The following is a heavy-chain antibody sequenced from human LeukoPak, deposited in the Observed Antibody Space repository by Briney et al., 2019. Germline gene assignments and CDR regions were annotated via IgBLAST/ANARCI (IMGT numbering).Heavy chain of an antibody. CDR3: ARGGGLVPGTWFDP. Sequence: ASVKVSCKASGYTFTSYGISWVRQAPGQGLEWMGWISAYNGNTNYAQELQGRVTMTTDTSTSTAYLELRSLRSDDKAVYYCARGGGLVPGTWFDPWGQGTLVTVSS. CDR1: GYTFTSYG. D-gene: IGHD6-19*01. J-gene: IGHJ5*02. V-gene: IGHV1-18*01. CDR2: ISAYNGNT.